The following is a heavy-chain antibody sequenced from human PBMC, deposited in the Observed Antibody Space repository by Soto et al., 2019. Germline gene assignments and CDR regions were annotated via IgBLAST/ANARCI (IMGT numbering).Heavy chain of an antibody. Sequence: GGSLRLSCAASGFTFSDYYMSWIRQAPGKGLEWVSYISSSSSYTNYADSVKGRFTISRDNAKNSLYLQMNSLRAEDTAVYYCARDGLDIVATGAFDIWGQGTMVTVSS. J-gene: IGHJ3*02. CDR2: ISSSSSYT. CDR1: GFTFSDYY. V-gene: IGHV3-11*06. CDR3: ARDGLDIVATGAFDI. D-gene: IGHD5-12*01.